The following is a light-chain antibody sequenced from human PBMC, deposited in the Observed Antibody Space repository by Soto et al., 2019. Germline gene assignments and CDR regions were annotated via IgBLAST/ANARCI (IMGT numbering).Light chain of an antibody. CDR2: GAS. CDR1: QSINTF. V-gene: IGKV1-39*01. CDR3: QQTASTPQT. J-gene: IGKJ4*01. Sequence: DIQMTRSPSSLSASVGDRVTITCRASQSINTFLHWYQQKPGKAPRLVIYGASSLQSGVPSRFSASGSGTVFTLTISSLHPEDSATYFCQQTASTPQTFGGGTRV.